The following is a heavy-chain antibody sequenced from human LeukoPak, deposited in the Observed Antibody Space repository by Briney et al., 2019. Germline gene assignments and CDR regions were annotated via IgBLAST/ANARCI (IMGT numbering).Heavy chain of an antibody. CDR1: GYTFTSYG. D-gene: IGHD5-18*01. CDR2: ISAYNGNT. CDR3: ARDLTRGYSYGSDY. Sequence: ASVKVSCKASGYTFTSYGISWVRQAPGQGLEWMGWISAYNGNTNYARKLQGRVTMTTDTSTSTAYMELRSLRSDDTAVYYCARDLTRGYSYGSDYWGQGTLVTVSS. J-gene: IGHJ4*02. V-gene: IGHV1-18*01.